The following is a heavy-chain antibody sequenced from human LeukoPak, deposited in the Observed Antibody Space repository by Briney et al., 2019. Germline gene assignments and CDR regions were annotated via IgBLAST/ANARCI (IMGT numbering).Heavy chain of an antibody. CDR2: IYHSGST. CDR1: GGSISSSSYY. CDR3: ARAVVLMVYAFRRDLDAFDI. V-gene: IGHV4-39*07. J-gene: IGHJ3*02. D-gene: IGHD2-8*01. Sequence: SETLSLTCTVSGGSISSSSYYWGWIRQPPGKGLEWIGSIYHSGSTYYNPSLKSRVTISVDTSKNQFSLKLSSVTAADTAVYYCARAVVLMVYAFRRDLDAFDIWGQGTMVTVYS.